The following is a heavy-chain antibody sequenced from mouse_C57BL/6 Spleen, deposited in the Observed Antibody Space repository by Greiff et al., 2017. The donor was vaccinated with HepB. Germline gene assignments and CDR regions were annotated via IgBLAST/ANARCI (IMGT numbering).Heavy chain of an antibody. D-gene: IGHD2-4*01. Sequence: QVQLQQSGAELAKPGASVKLSCKASGYTFTSYWMHWVNQRPEQGLEWIGYINPSSGYTKYNQKFKDKATLTADKSSSTAYMQLSSLTYEDSAVYYCARADYDYAWFAYWGQGTLVTVSA. V-gene: IGHV1-7*01. CDR1: GYTFTSYW. CDR3: ARADYDYAWFAY. CDR2: INPSSGYT. J-gene: IGHJ3*01.